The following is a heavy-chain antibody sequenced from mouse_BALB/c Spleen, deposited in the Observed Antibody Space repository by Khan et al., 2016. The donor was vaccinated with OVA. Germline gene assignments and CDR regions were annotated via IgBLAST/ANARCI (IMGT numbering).Heavy chain of an antibody. Sequence: VQLQQSGAELVKPGASVKLSCTVSGFNIKDTYMHWVKQRPEQGLEWMARIDPANGNTKYDPKLQGKATITADTFSNTAYLQLSSLTSEDTAVYYCMSPNWFAYWGQGTLVTVSA. V-gene: IGHV14-3*02. J-gene: IGHJ3*01. CDR3: MSPNWFAY. CDR2: IDPANGNT. CDR1: GFNIKDTY.